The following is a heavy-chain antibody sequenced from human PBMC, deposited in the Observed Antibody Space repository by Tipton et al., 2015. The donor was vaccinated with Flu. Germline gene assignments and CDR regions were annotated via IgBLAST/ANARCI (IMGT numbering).Heavy chain of an antibody. CDR2: ISYDGGNQ. J-gene: IGHJ5*02. Sequence: PLRLSCAASGFTFSSYAFHWVRQAPGQGLEWVAVISYDGGNQFYSDFVQGRFTVSRDNSKKTVHLQMNSLRPEDTAVYYCARDGGYYGSGKYANWFDPWGQGTLVTVSS. D-gene: IGHD3-10*01. CDR1: GFTFSSYA. V-gene: IGHV3-30-3*01. CDR3: ARDGGYYGSGKYANWFDP.